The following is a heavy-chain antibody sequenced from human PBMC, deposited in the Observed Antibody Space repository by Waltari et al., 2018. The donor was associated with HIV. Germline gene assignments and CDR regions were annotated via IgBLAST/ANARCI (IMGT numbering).Heavy chain of an antibody. Sequence: EVHLVESGGGLVQPGRSLRLSCKASGFNFGAYAVTWFRQAPGKGLGWVGVIRSKPYGGTREYAASVKGRFTISRDDSKNIAFLQMDSLKIEDTAVYYCARGVNLRCTGDCYSAYWGQGTLVTVSS. CDR1: GFNFGAYA. CDR2: IRSKPYGGTR. CDR3: ARGVNLRCTGDCYSAY. D-gene: IGHD2-21*02. V-gene: IGHV3-49*03. J-gene: IGHJ4*02.